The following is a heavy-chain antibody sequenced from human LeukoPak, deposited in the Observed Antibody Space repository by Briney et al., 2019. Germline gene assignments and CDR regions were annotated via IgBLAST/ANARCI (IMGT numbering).Heavy chain of an antibody. V-gene: IGHV3-30*02. J-gene: IGHJ5*02. D-gene: IGHD3-22*01. CDR3: EKGLYYSDSSGYPT. Sequence: GGSLRLSCAASGFTFSSYGMHWVRQAPGKGLEWVAFIPYDGSNKYYADSVKGRFTISRDNSKNTLYLQMDSLRAEDTAVYYCEKGLYYSDSSGYPTWGQGNLVTVSS. CDR2: IPYDGSNK. CDR1: GFTFSSYG.